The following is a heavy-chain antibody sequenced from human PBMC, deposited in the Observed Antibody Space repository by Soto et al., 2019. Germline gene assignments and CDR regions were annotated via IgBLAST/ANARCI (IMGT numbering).Heavy chain of an antibody. D-gene: IGHD2-15*01. J-gene: IGHJ6*02. CDR1: GYTFTGYY. V-gene: IGHV1-2*04. Sequence: GASVKVSCKASGYTFTGYYMHWVRQAPGQGPEWMGWINPNSGGTNYAQKFQGWVTMTRDTSISTAYMELSRLRSDDTAVYYCARSVAESRRSPVVVAVYYYYGMDVWGQGTTVTVSS. CDR2: INPNSGGT. CDR3: ARSVAESRRSPVVVAVYYYYGMDV.